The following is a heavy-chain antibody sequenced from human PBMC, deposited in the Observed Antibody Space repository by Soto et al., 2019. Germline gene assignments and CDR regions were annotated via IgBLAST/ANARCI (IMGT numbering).Heavy chain of an antibody. CDR2: IWYDGSNK. CDR3: ARRSGGSYYFDY. D-gene: IGHD2-15*01. CDR1: GFTFSSYG. J-gene: IGHJ4*02. V-gene: IGHV3-33*01. Sequence: QVQLVESGGGVVQPGRSLRLSCAASGFTFSSYGMHWVRQAPGKGLEGVAVIWYDGSNKYYADSVKGRFTISRDNSKNTLYLQMTGLRAEDTAVYYCARRSGGSYYFDYWGQGTMVTVSS.